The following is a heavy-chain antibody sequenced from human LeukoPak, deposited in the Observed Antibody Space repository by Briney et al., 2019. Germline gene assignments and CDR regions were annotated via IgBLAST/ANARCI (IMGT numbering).Heavy chain of an antibody. D-gene: IGHD3-3*01. Sequence: GGSLRLSCAVSGFTFSSYAMSWVRQAPGKGLEWVSAISGSGGSTYYADSVKGRFTISRDNSKNTLYLQMNSLRAEDTAVYYCAKESKYITIFGVANYFDYWGQGTLVTVSS. CDR2: ISGSGGST. CDR3: AKESKYITIFGVANYFDY. V-gene: IGHV3-23*01. J-gene: IGHJ4*02. CDR1: GFTFSSYA.